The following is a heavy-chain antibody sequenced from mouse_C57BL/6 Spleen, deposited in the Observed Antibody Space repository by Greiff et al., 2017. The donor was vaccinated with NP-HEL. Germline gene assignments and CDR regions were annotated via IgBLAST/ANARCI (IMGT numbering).Heavy chain of an antibody. CDR3: ARHYSNYDYAMDY. D-gene: IGHD2-5*01. CDR1: GFTFSDYY. J-gene: IGHJ4*01. CDR2: INYDGSST. Sequence: EVKLVESEGGLVQPGSSMKLSCTASGFTFSDYYMAWVRQVPEKGLEWVANINYDGSSTYYLDSLKSRFIISRDNAKNILYLQMSSLKSEDTATYYCARHYSNYDYAMDYWGQGTSVTVSS. V-gene: IGHV5-16*01.